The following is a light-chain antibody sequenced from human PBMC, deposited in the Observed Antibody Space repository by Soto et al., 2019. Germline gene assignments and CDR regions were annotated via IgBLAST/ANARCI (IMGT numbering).Light chain of an antibody. Sequence: DDRLTQSPSTLSASVGDRGTISCRASQDIGDWLAWYQQKPGKAPKLLIHRVSRLQSGVPVRFSGSGSETEFTLTINGLQPDDFATYYCQRYNSHLFFFGPGTKVQSK. J-gene: IGKJ3*01. CDR3: QRYNSHLFF. CDR2: RVS. V-gene: IGKV1-5*03. CDR1: QDIGDW.